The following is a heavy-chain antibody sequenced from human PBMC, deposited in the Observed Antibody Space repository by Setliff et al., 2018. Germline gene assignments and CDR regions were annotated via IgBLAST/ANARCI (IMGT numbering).Heavy chain of an antibody. J-gene: IGHJ6*03. CDR3: AREGVDSRSSTGYRYYMDV. V-gene: IGHV1-69*05. D-gene: IGHD3-22*01. Sequence: SVKVSCKASGGTFSSYGISWVRQAPGQGLEWMGGTIPIFGTTNYAQKFQGRVTIITDESTTTAYMELSSLRSDDTAVYYCAREGVDSRSSTGYRYYMDVWGKGTTVTVSS. CDR1: GGTFSSYG. CDR2: TIPIFGTT.